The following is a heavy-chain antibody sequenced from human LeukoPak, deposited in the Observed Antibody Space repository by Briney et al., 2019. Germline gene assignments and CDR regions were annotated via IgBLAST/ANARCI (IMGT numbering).Heavy chain of an antibody. D-gene: IGHD2-15*01. CDR2: IYYSGST. J-gene: IGHJ4*02. Sequence: SETLSLTCTVSGGSISSYYWSWIRQPPGKGLEWIGYIYYSGSTNYNPSLKSRVTISVDTSKNQFSLKLSSVTAADTAVYYCARDSCNSLTYCSGGRGRGDYWGQGTLVTVSS. CDR3: ARDSCNSLTYCSGGRGRGDY. CDR1: GGSISSYY. V-gene: IGHV4-59*01.